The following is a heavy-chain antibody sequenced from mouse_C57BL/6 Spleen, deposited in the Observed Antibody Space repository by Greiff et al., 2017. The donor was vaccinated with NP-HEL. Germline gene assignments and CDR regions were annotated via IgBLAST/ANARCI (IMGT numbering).Heavy chain of an antibody. CDR2: INPSNGGT. Sequence: QVQLQQPGTELVKPGASVKLSCKASGYTFTSYWMHWVKQRPGQGLEWIGNINPSNGGTNYNEKFKSKATLTVDKSSSTAYMQLSSLTSEDSAVNYCARERITTVVATDYWGQGTTRTVSS. V-gene: IGHV1-53*01. CDR1: GYTFTSYW. J-gene: IGHJ2*01. D-gene: IGHD1-1*01. CDR3: ARERITTVVATDY.